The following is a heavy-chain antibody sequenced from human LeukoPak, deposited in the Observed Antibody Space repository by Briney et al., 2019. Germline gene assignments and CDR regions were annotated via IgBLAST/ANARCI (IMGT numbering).Heavy chain of an antibody. V-gene: IGHV4-34*01. CDR1: SGSFSGYY. D-gene: IGHD3-9*01. CDR2: INHSGST. Sequence: SETLSLTCAIYSGSFSGYYWSWIRQPPGKGLEWIGEINHSGSTNYNPSLKSRLTISLDTSKNQFSLKLSSVTAADTAVYYCARGRAYFDWGQGTLVTVSS. CDR3: ARGRAYFD. J-gene: IGHJ4*02.